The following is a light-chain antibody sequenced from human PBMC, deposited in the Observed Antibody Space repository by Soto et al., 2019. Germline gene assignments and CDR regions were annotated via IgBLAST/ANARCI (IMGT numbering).Light chain of an antibody. V-gene: IGKV2-28*01. CDR2: LAS. CDR1: QSLLHNKIFNY. CDR3: MQAIHAPMYT. J-gene: IGKJ2*01. Sequence: DIVMTQSPRSLSGSPGEPASISCRSSQSLLHNKIFNYLDWYLQKPGQSPQLLIYLASTRASGVPDRFSGSGSGTNFTLKISRVEAEDVGVYYCMQAIHAPMYTFGQGTKLEIK.